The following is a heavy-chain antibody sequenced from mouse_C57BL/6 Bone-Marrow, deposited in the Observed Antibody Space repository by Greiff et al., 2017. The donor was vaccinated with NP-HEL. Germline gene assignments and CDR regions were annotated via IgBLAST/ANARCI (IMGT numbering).Heavy chain of an antibody. V-gene: IGHV1-19*01. J-gene: IGHJ1*03. CDR2: INPYNGGT. CDR1: GYTFTDYY. Sequence: VQLKESGPVLVKPGASVKMSCKASGYTFTDYYMNWVKQSHGKSLEWIGVINPYNGGTSYSQKFKGKATLTVDKSSSTAYMELNSLTSEDSAVYYCARRDYDWYFDVWGTGTTVTVSS. CDR3: ARRDYDWYFDV. D-gene: IGHD2-4*01.